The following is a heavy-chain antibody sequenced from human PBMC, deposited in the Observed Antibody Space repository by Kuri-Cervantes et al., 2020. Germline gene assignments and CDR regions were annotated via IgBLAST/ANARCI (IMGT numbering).Heavy chain of an antibody. J-gene: IGHJ4*02. D-gene: IGHD6-13*01. CDR1: GFTFSSYG. V-gene: IGHV3-30*18. CDR3: AKAPSSSWYYFDY. Sequence: GGSLRLSCAASGFTFSSYGMHWVRQAPGKGLEWVAVISYDGSNKYYADSVKGRFTISRDNSKNTLYLQMNSLRAEDTAVYYCAKAPSSSWYYFDYWGQGTLVTVSS. CDR2: ISYDGSNK.